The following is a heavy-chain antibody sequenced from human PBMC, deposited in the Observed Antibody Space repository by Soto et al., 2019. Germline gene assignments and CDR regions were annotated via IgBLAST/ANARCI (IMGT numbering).Heavy chain of an antibody. CDR3: ARSVPDYSNYVMFPQFDY. CDR1: GYTFTSYY. J-gene: IGHJ4*02. Sequence: ASVKVSCKASGYTFTSYYMHWVRQAPGQGLEWMGIINPSGGSTSYAQKFQGRVTMTRDTSTSTVYMELSSLRSEDTAVYYCARSVPDYSNYVMFPQFDYCGQGTLVTVSS. V-gene: IGHV1-46*01. D-gene: IGHD4-4*01. CDR2: INPSGGST.